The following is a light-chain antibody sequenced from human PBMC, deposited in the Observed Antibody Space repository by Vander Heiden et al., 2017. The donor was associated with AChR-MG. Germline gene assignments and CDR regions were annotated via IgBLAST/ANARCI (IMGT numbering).Light chain of an antibody. J-gene: IGLJ1*01. Sequence: QSALTQPRSVSGSPGQSFTISCTGTSSDVGGYNYVSWDHQHSGKAPKLMIYDVSKRPSGVPDPFSGSKSGNTASLTISGLQAEDEADYYCCSYAGSYTGVFGTGTKVTVL. CDR1: SSDVGGYNY. CDR3: CSYAGSYTGV. CDR2: DVS. V-gene: IGLV2-11*01.